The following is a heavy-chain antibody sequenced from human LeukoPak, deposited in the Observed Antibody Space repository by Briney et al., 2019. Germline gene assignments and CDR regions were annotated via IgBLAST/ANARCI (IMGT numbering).Heavy chain of an antibody. CDR2: IYYRGST. Sequence: SETLSLTCTVSGGSISSSSYYWGWIRQPPGKGLEWIGSIYYRGSTYYNPSLKSRVTISVDTSKNQFSLKLSSVTAADTAVYYCATLAIWDGPLYWGQGILVTVSS. D-gene: IGHD3-16*01. CDR3: ATLAIWDGPLY. V-gene: IGHV4-39*01. J-gene: IGHJ4*02. CDR1: GGSISSSSYY.